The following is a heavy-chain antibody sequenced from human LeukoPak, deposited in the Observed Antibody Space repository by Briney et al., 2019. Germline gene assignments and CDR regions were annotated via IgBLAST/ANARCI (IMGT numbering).Heavy chain of an antibody. Sequence: ASVKVSCKASGGTFSSYAISWVRQAPGQGLEWMGGIIPIFGTANYAQKFQGRVTITTDESTSTAYMELSSLRSEDTAVYYCARLPYGDYDLDAFDIWGRGTMVTVSS. J-gene: IGHJ3*02. CDR1: GGTFSSYA. D-gene: IGHD4-17*01. V-gene: IGHV1-69*05. CDR2: IIPIFGTA. CDR3: ARLPYGDYDLDAFDI.